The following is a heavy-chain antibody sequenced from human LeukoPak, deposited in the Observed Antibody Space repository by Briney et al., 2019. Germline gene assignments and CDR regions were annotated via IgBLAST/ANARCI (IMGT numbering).Heavy chain of an antibody. CDR3: AREGRVSGYDFDC. D-gene: IGHD5-12*01. CDR2: ISYDGSNK. V-gene: IGHV3-30*04. J-gene: IGHJ4*02. Sequence: GGSLRLSCAASGFTFSSYAMHWVRQAPGKGLEWLAVISYDGSNKYYADSVKGRFTISRDNAKNTLYLQMNSLRVEDTAVYYCAREGRVSGYDFDCWGQGTLVTVSS. CDR1: GFTFSSYA.